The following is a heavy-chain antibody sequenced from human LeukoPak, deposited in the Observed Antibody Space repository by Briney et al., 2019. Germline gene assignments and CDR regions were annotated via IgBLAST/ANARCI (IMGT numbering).Heavy chain of an antibody. V-gene: IGHV4-34*01. J-gene: IGHJ3*02. CDR2: INHSGST. D-gene: IGHD2-15*01. CDR1: GGSFSGYY. Sequence: SETLSLTCAVYGGSFSGYYWSWIRQPPGKGLEWIGEINHSGSTNYNPSLKSRVTISVDTSKNQFSLKLSSVTAADTAVYYCARGSDIVVVVAATPRDAFDIWGQGTMVTVSS. CDR3: ARGSDIVVVVAATPRDAFDI.